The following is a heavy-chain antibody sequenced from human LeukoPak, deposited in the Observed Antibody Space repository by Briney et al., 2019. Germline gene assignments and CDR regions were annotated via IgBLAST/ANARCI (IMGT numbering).Heavy chain of an antibody. J-gene: IGHJ6*02. CDR2: IYTSGST. CDR1: GGSISSGSYY. Sequence: PSETLSLTCTVSGGSISSGSYYWSWIRQPAGKGLEWIGRIYTSGSTNYNPSLKSRVTISVDTSKNQFSLKLSSVTAADTAVYYCARDPSRSDGGYYYYYGMDVWGQGTTVTVSS. CDR3: ARDPSRSDGGYYYYYGMDV. V-gene: IGHV4-61*02.